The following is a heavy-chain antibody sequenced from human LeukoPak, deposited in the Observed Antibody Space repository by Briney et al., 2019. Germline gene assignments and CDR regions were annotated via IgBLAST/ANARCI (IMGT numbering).Heavy chain of an antibody. CDR1: GYSISSGYY. CDR2: IYHSGST. CDR3: ARGPGGTTGEAFDY. J-gene: IGHJ4*02. V-gene: IGHV4-38-2*02. D-gene: IGHD1-7*01. Sequence: SETLSLTCTVSGYSISSGYYWGWIRQPPGKGLEWIGSIYHSGSTYYNPSLKSRVTISVDTSKNQFSLKLSSVTAADTAIYYCARGPGGTTGEAFDYWGQGTLVTVSS.